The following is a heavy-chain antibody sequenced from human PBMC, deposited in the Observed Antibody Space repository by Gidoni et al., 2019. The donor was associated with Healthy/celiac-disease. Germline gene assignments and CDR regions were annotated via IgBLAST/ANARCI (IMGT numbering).Heavy chain of an antibody. CDR3: TRDPGGATY. Sequence: EVQLVESGGGLVKRGRSLRLSCTASGFTFGDYAMSWFRQAPGKGLEWVGFIRSKAYGGTTEYAASVKGRFTISRDDSKSIAYLQMNSLKTEDTAVYYCTRDPGGATYWGQGTLVTVSS. D-gene: IGHD1-26*01. J-gene: IGHJ4*02. CDR2: IRSKAYGGTT. V-gene: IGHV3-49*05. CDR1: GFTFGDYA.